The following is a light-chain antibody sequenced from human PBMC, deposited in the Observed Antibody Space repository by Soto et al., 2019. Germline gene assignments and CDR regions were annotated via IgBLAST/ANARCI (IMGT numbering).Light chain of an antibody. CDR3: QQYGSSPPIT. CDR1: QNILSN. J-gene: IGKJ5*01. V-gene: IGKV3-15*01. Sequence: EIVMTQSPATLSVSPGERATLSCRASQNILSNLAWYQQKPGQAPRLLIYGASTRATGIPARFSGSGSGTDFTLTISRLEPEDFAVYYCQQYGSSPPITFGQGTRLEIK. CDR2: GAS.